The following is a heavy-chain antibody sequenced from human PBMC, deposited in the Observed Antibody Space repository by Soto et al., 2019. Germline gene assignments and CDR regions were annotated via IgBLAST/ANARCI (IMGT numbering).Heavy chain of an antibody. CDR3: ARVGDMAYKD. J-gene: IGHJ4*02. CDR1: GFTFSDHY. D-gene: IGHD3-3*01. Sequence: SLRLSCAASGFTFSDHYMTWIRQAPGKGLEWLSYISSSGTTIYYAESVRGRFTISRDNAKNSLYLQMNSLRVEDSAVYYCARVGDMAYKDWGQGTLVTVSS. V-gene: IGHV3-11*01. CDR2: ISSSGTTI.